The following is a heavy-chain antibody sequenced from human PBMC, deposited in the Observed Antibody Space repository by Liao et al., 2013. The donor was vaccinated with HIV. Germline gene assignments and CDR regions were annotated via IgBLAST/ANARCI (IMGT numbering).Heavy chain of an antibody. CDR1: GDSISTGGFY. V-gene: IGHV4-61*02. D-gene: IGHD6-13*01. J-gene: IGHJ6*03. Sequence: QVKLQESGPGLVRPAQTLSLTCSVSGDSISTGGFYWNWIRQPAGKGLEWIGRIHFDGTTNHNPSLVGRVSLSLDTSRNQVSLSLTSVTAADTAVYYCARVQYSSSGAINYHYYMDVWGKGTTVTVSS. CDR2: IHFDGTT. CDR3: ARVQYSSSGAINYHYYMDV.